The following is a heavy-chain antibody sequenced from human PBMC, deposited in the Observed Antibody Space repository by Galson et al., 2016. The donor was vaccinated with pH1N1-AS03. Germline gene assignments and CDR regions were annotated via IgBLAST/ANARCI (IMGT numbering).Heavy chain of an antibody. CDR1: GDSLDTFS. CDR3: ASRSSVLYSYGSDV. V-gene: IGHV4-59*01. Sequence: LSLTCSVSGDSLDTFSWTWIRQPPGKGLEWIGFTFYGGSTHYNPSLKSRITISVDTSKNLFSLQLKSVTAADTAVYYCASRSSVLYSYGSDVWGQGATVIVSS. CDR2: TFYGGST. J-gene: IGHJ6*02. D-gene: IGHD3-10*01.